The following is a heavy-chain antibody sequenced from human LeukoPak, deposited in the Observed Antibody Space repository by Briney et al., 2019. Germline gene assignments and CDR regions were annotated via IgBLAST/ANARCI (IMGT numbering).Heavy chain of an antibody. Sequence: GGSLRLSCAASGFTFSSYGMHWVRQAPGKGLEWVAVIWYDGSNKYYADSVKGRFTISRDNSKNTLYLQMNSLRAEDTAVYYCARESDIVVVPAAFFDYWGQGTLVTVSS. J-gene: IGHJ4*02. V-gene: IGHV3-33*01. CDR1: GFTFSSYG. CDR2: IWYDGSNK. CDR3: ARESDIVVVPAAFFDY. D-gene: IGHD2-2*01.